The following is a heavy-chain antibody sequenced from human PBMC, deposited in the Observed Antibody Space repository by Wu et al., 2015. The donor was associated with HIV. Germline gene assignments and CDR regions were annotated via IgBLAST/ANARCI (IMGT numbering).Heavy chain of an antibody. CDR3: ARGTRNYLFDY. CDR2: INVNSGDS. J-gene: IGHJ4*02. V-gene: IGHV1-2*02. D-gene: IGHD4-11*01. Sequence: QVHLVQSGAGVKMPGASVKVSCEASGYSFSLYYMHWVRQAPGQGLEWMGWINVNSGDSNYARKFRGRLTVTRDTSINTVYMDLSSLKSDDSAIYYCARGTRNYLFDYWGQGALVTVSS. CDR1: GYSFSLYY.